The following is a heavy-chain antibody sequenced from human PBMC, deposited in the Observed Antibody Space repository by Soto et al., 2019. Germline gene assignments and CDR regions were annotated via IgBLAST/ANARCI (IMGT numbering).Heavy chain of an antibody. CDR2: ISGSGGST. Sequence: EVQLLESGGGLVQPGGSLRLSCAASGFTFSSYAMSWVRQSPGKGLEWVSAISGSGGSTYYADSVKGRFTISRDNSKNTLYLQMNSLRAEDTDVYYCAKEVDYFCSGYYSYFDYWGQGTLVTVSS. CDR3: AKEVDYFCSGYYSYFDY. D-gene: IGHD3-3*01. J-gene: IGHJ4*02. V-gene: IGHV3-23*01. CDR1: GFTFSSYA.